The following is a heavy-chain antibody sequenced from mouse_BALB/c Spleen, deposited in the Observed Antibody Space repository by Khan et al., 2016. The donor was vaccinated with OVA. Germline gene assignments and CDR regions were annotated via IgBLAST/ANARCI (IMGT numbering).Heavy chain of an antibody. Sequence: EVKLEESGGGLVQPGGSMKLSCAAAGFTFSDARMDWVRQSPEKGLEWAAEIRSKANNHATKYVESVKGRFAISRDDSKSSVYLQMNSLRAEYTGIYYWKALTNVLYYYAMDYWGQGTSVTVSS. CDR3: KALTNVLYYYAMDY. CDR1: GFTFSDAR. J-gene: IGHJ4*01. CDR2: IRSKANNHAT. V-gene: IGHV6-6*01. D-gene: IGHD1-1*01.